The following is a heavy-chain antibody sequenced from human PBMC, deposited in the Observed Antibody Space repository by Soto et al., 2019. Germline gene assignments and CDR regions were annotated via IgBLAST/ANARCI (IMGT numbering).Heavy chain of an antibody. CDR1: GYSFTSYW. V-gene: IGHV5-51*01. CDR2: IYPGDSDT. J-gene: IGHJ6*02. D-gene: IGHD4-4*01. CDR3: AIHYEPLQYYYGMDV. Sequence: GESLKISCKGSGYSFTSYWIGWVRQMPGKGLEWMGIIYPGDSDTRYSPSFQGQVTISADKSISTAYLQWSSLKASDTAMYYCAIHYEPLQYYYGMDVWGQGTTVTVSS.